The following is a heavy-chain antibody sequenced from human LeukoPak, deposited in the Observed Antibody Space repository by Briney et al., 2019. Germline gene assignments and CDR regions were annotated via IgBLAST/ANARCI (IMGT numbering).Heavy chain of an antibody. Sequence: TGGSLRLSCAASGFAFSSYWMDWVRQAPGKGPEWVANLKHDGTEKYLVDSVKGRFAISRDNAKNLLYLQMNNLRVEDTAVYYCAREGMFRGVPDAFDMWGQGTMVTVSS. V-gene: IGHV3-7*01. CDR3: AREGMFRGVPDAFDM. J-gene: IGHJ3*02. CDR1: GFAFSSYW. CDR2: LKHDGTEK. D-gene: IGHD3-10*01.